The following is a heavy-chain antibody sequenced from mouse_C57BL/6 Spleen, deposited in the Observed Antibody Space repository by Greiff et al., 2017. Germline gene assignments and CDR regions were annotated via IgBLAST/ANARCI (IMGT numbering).Heavy chain of an antibody. D-gene: IGHD1-1*01. CDR3: ARDRDTTWYFDV. J-gene: IGHJ1*03. CDR1: GYSITSGYD. CDR2: ISYSGST. Sequence: EVQLVESGPGMVKPSQSLSLTCTVTGYSITSGYDWHWIRHFPGNKLEWMGYISYSGSTNYNPSLKSRISITHDTSKNHFFLKLNSVTTEDTATYYCARDRDTTWYFDVWGTGTTVTVSS. V-gene: IGHV3-1*01.